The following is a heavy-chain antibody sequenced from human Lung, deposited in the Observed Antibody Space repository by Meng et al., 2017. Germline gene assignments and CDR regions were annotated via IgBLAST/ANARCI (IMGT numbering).Heavy chain of an antibody. CDR1: ADTFANYA. CDR2: ISTHNGNT. V-gene: IGHV1-18*01. J-gene: IGHJ4*02. D-gene: IGHD2-8*02. CDR3: ATARFSFLLGFDY. Sequence: QVQLVQSGAEIKKPGASVKVPCKASADTFANYAFSWVRQAPGQGLEWMGRISTHNGNTNYALKLQGRVTVTTDTSTSTAYMELRNLRSDDTAIYYCATARFSFLLGFDYWGQGTLVTVSS.